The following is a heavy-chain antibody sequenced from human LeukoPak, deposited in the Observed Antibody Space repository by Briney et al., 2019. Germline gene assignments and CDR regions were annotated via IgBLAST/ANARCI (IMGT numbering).Heavy chain of an antibody. Sequence: SETLSLTCTVSGGSISGGSYYWSWIRQPAGQGLEWIGRIYTSGSTNYNPSLKSRVTISVDTSKNQFSLKLSSVTAADTAVYYCARARGYSYGTKNWFDPWGQGTLVTVSS. CDR3: ARARGYSYGTKNWFDP. CDR2: IYTSGST. J-gene: IGHJ5*02. CDR1: GGSISGGSYY. D-gene: IGHD5-18*01. V-gene: IGHV4-61*02.